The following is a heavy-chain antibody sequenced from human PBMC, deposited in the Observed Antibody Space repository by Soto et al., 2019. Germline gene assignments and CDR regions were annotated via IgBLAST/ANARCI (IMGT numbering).Heavy chain of an antibody. D-gene: IGHD6-13*01. CDR2: IYYSGST. Sequence: PETLSLTCTVSGGSISSSSYYWGWIRQPPGKGLEWIGSIYYSGSTYYNPSLKSRVTISVDTSKNQFSLKLSSVTAADTAVYYCACHAVSRWHNWFVPWCQGILVNGPS. V-gene: IGHV4-39*01. J-gene: IGHJ5*02. CDR1: GGSISSSSYY. CDR3: ACHAVSRWHNWFVP.